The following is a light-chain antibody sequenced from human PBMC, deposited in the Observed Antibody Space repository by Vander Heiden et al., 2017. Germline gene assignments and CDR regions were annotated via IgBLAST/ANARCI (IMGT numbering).Light chain of an antibody. CDR1: HDINNY. CDR3: QQHENFPRT. Sequence: DIQMTQSPSSLSASVGDRVTITCPASHDINNYLNWYQQRPGKAPTLLIYDVSILETGVPSRFSGAGSGTDFTLTITSLQPEDVATYFCQQHENFPRTFGQGTKLEI. J-gene: IGKJ2*02. CDR2: DVS. V-gene: IGKV1-33*01.